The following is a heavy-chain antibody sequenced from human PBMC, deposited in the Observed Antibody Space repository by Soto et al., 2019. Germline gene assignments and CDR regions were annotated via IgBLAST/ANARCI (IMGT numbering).Heavy chain of an antibody. CDR3: ARGGPYDILTGYYPAAESYFDY. Sequence: WGSLRLSCAASGFTFSSYEMNWVRQAPGKGLEWVSYISSSGSTIYYADSVKGRFTISRDNAKNSLYLQMNSLRAEDTAVYYCARGGPYDILTGYYPAAESYFDYWGQGTLVTVSS. V-gene: IGHV3-48*03. CDR2: ISSSGSTI. CDR1: GFTFSSYE. D-gene: IGHD3-9*01. J-gene: IGHJ4*02.